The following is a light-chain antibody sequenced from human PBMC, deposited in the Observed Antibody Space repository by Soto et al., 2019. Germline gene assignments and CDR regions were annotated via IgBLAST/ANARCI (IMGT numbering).Light chain of an antibody. Sequence: QSVLTQPPSASGSPGQSVTISCTGTSSDVGAYNYVYWYHQHPGKAPKLMIYEVTKRPSGVPDRFSGSKSGNTASLTVSGLQAEDEADYYCSSYAGSKNLVFGGGTKLTVL. CDR2: EVT. CDR3: SSYAGSKNLV. V-gene: IGLV2-8*01. J-gene: IGLJ2*01. CDR1: SSDVGAYNY.